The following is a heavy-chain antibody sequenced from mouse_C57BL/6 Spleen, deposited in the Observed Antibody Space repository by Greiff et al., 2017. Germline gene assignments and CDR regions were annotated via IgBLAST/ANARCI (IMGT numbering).Heavy chain of an antibody. Sequence: QVQLQQPGAELVKPGASVKVSCKASGYTFTSYWMHWVQQRPGQGLEWIGRIHPSDSDTNYNQKFKGKATLTVDKTSSTAYLQLSSLTSEDSAVYYCAIPRSYSNCAWFAYWGQGTLVTVSA. J-gene: IGHJ3*01. CDR2: IHPSDSDT. CDR1: GYTFTSYW. V-gene: IGHV1-74*01. D-gene: IGHD2-5*01. CDR3: AIPRSYSNCAWFAY.